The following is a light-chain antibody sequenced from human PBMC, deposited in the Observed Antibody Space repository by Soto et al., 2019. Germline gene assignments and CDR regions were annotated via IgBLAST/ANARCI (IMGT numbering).Light chain of an antibody. CDR2: DVS. CDR3: QQYNGYPLT. V-gene: IGKV1-5*01. CDR1: QTLSSW. J-gene: IGKJ4*01. Sequence: DIQMTQSPSTLSASVGDRVTITCRASQTLSSWLAWYQQKPGKAPELLIYDVSSLASGVPSGFSGSGSGTEFTLTISSLQPDDFATYYCQQYNGYPLTFGGGTKVEIK.